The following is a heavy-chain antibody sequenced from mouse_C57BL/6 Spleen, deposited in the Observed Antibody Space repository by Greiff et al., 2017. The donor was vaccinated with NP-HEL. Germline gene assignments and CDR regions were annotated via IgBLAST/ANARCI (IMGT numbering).Heavy chain of an antibody. CDR1: GYTFTDYE. J-gene: IGHJ2*01. CDR2: IDPETGGT. CDR3: GVTTRDY. Sequence: QVQLKESGAELVRPGASVTLSCKASGYTFTDYEMHWVKQTPVHGLEWIGAIDPETGGTAYNQKFKGKAILTADKSSSTAYMELRSLTSEDSAVYYCGVTTRDYWGQGTTLTVSS. V-gene: IGHV1-15*01. D-gene: IGHD2-5*01.